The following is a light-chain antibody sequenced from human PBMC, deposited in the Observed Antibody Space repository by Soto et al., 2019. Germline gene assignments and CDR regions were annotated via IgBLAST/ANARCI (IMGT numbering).Light chain of an antibody. CDR2: DAS. V-gene: IGKV3-11*01. Sequence: EIVLTQSPATLSLSPGEIATLSFSASQSVSSYLAWYQQKPGQAPRLLIYDASNRATGIPARFSGSGSGTDFTLTISSLEPEDFAVYYCQHRSNWPLTFGGGTKVDIK. CDR3: QHRSNWPLT. J-gene: IGKJ4*01. CDR1: QSVSSY.